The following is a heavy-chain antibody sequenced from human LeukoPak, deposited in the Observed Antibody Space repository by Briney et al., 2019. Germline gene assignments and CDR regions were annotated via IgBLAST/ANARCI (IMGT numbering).Heavy chain of an antibody. CDR1: GFTVSSHY. J-gene: IGHJ3*02. CDR2: IHNGGST. D-gene: IGHD6-19*01. CDR3: ASLAGDI. Sequence: PGGSLRLSCAASGFTVSSHYMSWVRQAPGKGLEWVSVIHNGGSTYHADSEKGRFTISRDNSKNTLYLQMNSMRVEDTAVYYCASLAGDIWGQGAMVTVSS. V-gene: IGHV3-66*02.